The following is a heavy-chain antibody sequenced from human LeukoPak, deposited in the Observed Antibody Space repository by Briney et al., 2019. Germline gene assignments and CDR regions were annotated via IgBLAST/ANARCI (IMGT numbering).Heavy chain of an antibody. D-gene: IGHD5-18*01. J-gene: IGHJ4*02. CDR1: GFIFSNYW. V-gene: IGHV3-7*04. Sequence: GGSLRLSCAAPGFIFSNYWMSWVRQAPGKGLEWVASIDQYGRAKYYVDSVRGHFTFSRDNTKNSLHLQMSSLRAEDTAVYYCARADSYGSILDYWGQGNRVTVSS. CDR3: ARADSYGSILDY. CDR2: IDQYGRAK.